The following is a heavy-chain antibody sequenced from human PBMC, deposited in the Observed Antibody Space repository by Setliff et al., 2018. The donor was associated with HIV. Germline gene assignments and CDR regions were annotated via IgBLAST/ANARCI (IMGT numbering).Heavy chain of an antibody. CDR1: RYTFTRNG. V-gene: IGHV1-18*01. CDR2: ISGYNGDT. J-gene: IGHJ3*02. D-gene: IGHD6-19*01. CDR3: ARVQFRSAWFSGGHDAFDI. Sequence: ASLKVSCKASRYTFTRNGISWVRQAPGQGLEWMGWISGYNGDTKYAQSFQGRVAMTTETSTSTAYMEVRSLRSDDTAVYYCARVQFRSAWFSGGHDAFDIWGQGTMVTVSS.